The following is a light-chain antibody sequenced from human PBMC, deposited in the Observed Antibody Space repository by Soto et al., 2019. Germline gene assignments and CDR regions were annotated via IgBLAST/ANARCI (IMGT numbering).Light chain of an antibody. CDR2: DAS. J-gene: IGKJ5*01. V-gene: IGKV1-33*01. Sequence: MKLSLSSVSAKIRDRVTIACQASQDISNYLHWYQQKPGKAPKLLIYDASNLETGVPSRFSGSGSGTDFTFTISSLQPEDIATYYCQQYDNFLRAINFG. CDR3: QQYDNFLRAIN. CDR1: QDISNY.